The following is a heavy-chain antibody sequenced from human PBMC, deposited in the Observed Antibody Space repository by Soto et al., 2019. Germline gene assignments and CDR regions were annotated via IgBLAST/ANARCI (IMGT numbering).Heavy chain of an antibody. CDR2: ILYDGSNT. V-gene: IGHV3-30*18. CDR1: GFTFSNFG. D-gene: IGHD4-4*01. CDR3: AKSRDGYSFYYFYGLDV. Sequence: GGSLRLSCAASGFTFSNFGMHWVRQAPGKGLEWVAAILYDGSNTYYADSVKGRFTISRDNSKNTLYLEMNSLRPEDTAVYHCAKSRDGYSFYYFYGLDVWGQGTTVTVSS. J-gene: IGHJ6*02.